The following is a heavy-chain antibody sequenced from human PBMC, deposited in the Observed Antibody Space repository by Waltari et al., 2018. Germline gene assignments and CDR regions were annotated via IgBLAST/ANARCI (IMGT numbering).Heavy chain of an antibody. Sequence: QVQLQDSGPGLVKPSETLSLTCTVSGGSISSYYWSWIRQPAGKGLEWIGRIYTSGSTNTNPSLKSRVTMSVDTSKNQFSLKLSSVTAADTAVYYCARDQKGIAAAYYYGMDVWGQGTTVTVSS. CDR3: ARDQKGIAAAYYYGMDV. V-gene: IGHV4-4*07. CDR1: GGSISSYY. CDR2: IYTSGST. D-gene: IGHD6-13*01. J-gene: IGHJ6*02.